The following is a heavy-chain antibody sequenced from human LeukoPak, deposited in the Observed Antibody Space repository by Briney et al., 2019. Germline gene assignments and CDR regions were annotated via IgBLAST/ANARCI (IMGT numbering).Heavy chain of an antibody. V-gene: IGHV3-53*01. CDR2: IYSGGST. CDR1: GFTVSSNH. J-gene: IGHJ4*02. Sequence: PGGSLRLSCAASGFTVSSNHMSWVRQAPGKGLEWVSVIYSGGSTYYADSVKGRFTISRDNSKNTLYLQMSSLRVEDTAVYYCARGPETAMVPRYWGQGTLVTVSS. CDR3: ARGPETAMVPRY. D-gene: IGHD5-18*01.